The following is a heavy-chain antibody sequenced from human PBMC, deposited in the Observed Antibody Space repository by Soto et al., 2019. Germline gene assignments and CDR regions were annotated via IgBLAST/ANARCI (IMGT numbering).Heavy chain of an antibody. CDR2: ISYDGSNK. V-gene: IGHV3-30*18. D-gene: IGHD3-3*01. CDR3: AKDADDFWSGYYRYYYGMDV. Sequence: QVQLVESGGGVVQPGRSLRLSCAASGFTFSSYGMHWVRQAPGKGLEWVAVISYDGSNKYYADSVKGRFTISRDNSKNPLYLQMNSLRAEDTAVYYCAKDADDFWSGYYRYYYGMDVWGQGTTVTVSS. J-gene: IGHJ6*02. CDR1: GFTFSSYG.